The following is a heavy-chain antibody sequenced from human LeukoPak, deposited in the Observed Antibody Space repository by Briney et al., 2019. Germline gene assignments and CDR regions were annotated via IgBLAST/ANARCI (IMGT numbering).Heavy chain of an antibody. CDR3: ARAVAATLLYTQAAFDL. J-gene: IGHJ3*01. CDR2: ITGSGGST. Sequence: GESLRLSCEASGFTFSNYAITWVCQAPGKRLQWASAITGSGGSTSLADSVRGRLPISRDNSKNTMYLVMKTLRVKDTAVYYCARAVAATLLYTQAAFDLWGRGTVVTASS. V-gene: IGHV3-23*01. CDR1: GFTFSNYA. D-gene: IGHD6-19*01.